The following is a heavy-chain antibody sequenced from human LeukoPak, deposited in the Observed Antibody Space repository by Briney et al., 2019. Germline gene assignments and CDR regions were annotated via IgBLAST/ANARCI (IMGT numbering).Heavy chain of an antibody. CDR2: MYPNSGNT. V-gene: IGHV1-8*03. Sequence: ASVKVSCKASGYTFTSYDINWVRQATGQGLEWMGWMYPNSGNTGYAQKFQGRVTITRNTSISTAYMELSSLRSEDTAVYYCARGKVVPAAIGLFYYYYMDVWGKGTTVTVSS. D-gene: IGHD2-2*01. CDR1: GYTFTSYD. CDR3: ARGKVVPAAIGLFYYYYMDV. J-gene: IGHJ6*03.